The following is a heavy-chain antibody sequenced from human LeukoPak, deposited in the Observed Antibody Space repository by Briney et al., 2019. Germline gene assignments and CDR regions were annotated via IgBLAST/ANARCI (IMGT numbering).Heavy chain of an antibody. D-gene: IGHD2-2*01. J-gene: IGHJ4*02. CDR1: GFTFSSYS. V-gene: IGHV3-21*01. Sequence: GGSLRLSCAASGFTFSSYSMNWVRQAPGKGLEWVSSISSSSSYIYYADSVKGRFTISRDNAKNSLYPQMNSLRAEDTAVYYCARGYCSSTSCREVDYWGQGTLVIVSS. CDR3: ARGYCSSTSCREVDY. CDR2: ISSSSSYI.